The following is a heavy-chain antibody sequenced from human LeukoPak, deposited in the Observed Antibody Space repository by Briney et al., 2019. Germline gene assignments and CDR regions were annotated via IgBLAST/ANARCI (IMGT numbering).Heavy chain of an antibody. D-gene: IGHD1-26*01. Sequence: GGSLRLSCAASGFTFSNYAMRWVRQAPGKGLEWVSGISGSGDSTYYADSVKGRFTISRDNAKNTLFLQMNSLRADDTAVYYCARTLVGATTDYWGQGTLVTVSS. CDR3: ARTLVGATTDY. CDR2: ISGSGDST. J-gene: IGHJ4*02. CDR1: GFTFSNYA. V-gene: IGHV3-23*01.